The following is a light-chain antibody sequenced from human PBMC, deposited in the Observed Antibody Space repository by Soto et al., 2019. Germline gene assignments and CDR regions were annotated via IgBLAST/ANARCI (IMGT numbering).Light chain of an antibody. CDR1: QSVSIPS. Sequence: EIVLKQSPGTLSLSPGERATLSCRASQSVSIPSLAWYQQRPGQAPRLLIFGASSRATGIPDRFGGSGSGTDFTVTISRLEPEDFSVYYCQQHGRSPPEYTFGQGTKLESK. CDR3: QQHGRSPPEYT. CDR2: GAS. V-gene: IGKV3-20*01. J-gene: IGKJ2*01.